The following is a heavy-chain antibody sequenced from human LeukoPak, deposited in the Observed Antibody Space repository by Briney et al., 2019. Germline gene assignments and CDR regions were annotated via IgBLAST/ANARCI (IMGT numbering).Heavy chain of an antibody. Sequence: PSETLSLTCTVSGASISDYYWSWIRQPPGKGLERIGFGHYTGSSNYNPSLKSRVTTSVDTSKRQFSLKLISVTAADTAVYYCARHDNRGYYSLHYWGQGALVTVSS. CDR3: ARHDNRGYYSLHY. CDR1: GASISDYY. V-gene: IGHV4-59*08. D-gene: IGHD3-22*01. CDR2: GHYTGSS. J-gene: IGHJ4*02.